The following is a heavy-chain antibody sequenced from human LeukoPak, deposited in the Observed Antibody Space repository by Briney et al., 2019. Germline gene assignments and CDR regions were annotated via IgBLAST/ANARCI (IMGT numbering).Heavy chain of an antibody. CDR1: GFTFSSYA. J-gene: IGHJ4*02. V-gene: IGHV3-23*01. D-gene: IGHD3-22*01. Sequence: GGSLRLSCAASGFTFSSYAMSWVRQAPGKGLEWVSAISGSGGSTYYADSVKGRFTISRDDSKNTLYLQMNSLRAEDTAVYYCVRELEDYYDASGSPDYWGQGTLVTVSS. CDR2: ISGSGGST. CDR3: VRELEDYYDASGSPDY.